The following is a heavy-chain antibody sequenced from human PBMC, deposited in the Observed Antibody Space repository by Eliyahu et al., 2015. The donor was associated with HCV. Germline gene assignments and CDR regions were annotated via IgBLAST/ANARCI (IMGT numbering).Heavy chain of an antibody. CDR1: GXSISSGSYY. J-gene: IGHJ5*02. Sequence: QVQLQESGPGLVKPSQTLSLTCTVSGXSISSGSYYWSWIRQPAGKGLEWIGRIYTSGSTNYNPSLKSRVTISVDTSKNQFSLKLSSVTAADTAVYYCARARLSRQWFDPWGQRTLVTVSS. CDR3: ARARLSRQWFDP. V-gene: IGHV4-61*02. D-gene: IGHD3-16*02. CDR2: IYTSGST.